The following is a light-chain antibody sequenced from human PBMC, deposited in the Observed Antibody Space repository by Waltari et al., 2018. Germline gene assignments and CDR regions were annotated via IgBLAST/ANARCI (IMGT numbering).Light chain of an antibody. CDR1: QSISGA. Sequence: EIVLTQSPGTLSSSPGERATLSCRASQSISGALAWYQQKPGQAPRLLIYGASNRATGIPDRFSGSGSGTEFSLTVSRLEPEDFAVYYCQHYVRLPVTFGQGTRVEI. V-gene: IGKV3-20*01. CDR2: GAS. J-gene: IGKJ1*01. CDR3: QHYVRLPVT.